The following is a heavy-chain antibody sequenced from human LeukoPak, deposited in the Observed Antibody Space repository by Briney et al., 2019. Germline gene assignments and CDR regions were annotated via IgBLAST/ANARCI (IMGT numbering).Heavy chain of an antibody. Sequence: SETLSLTCTVSGYSISSGYYWGWIRQPPGKGLEWIGSIYHSGSTYYNPSLKSRVTISVDTSKNQFSLKLSSVTAADTAVYYCARSYDYVWGTFHWGQGTLVTISS. CDR2: IYHSGST. V-gene: IGHV4-38-2*02. D-gene: IGHD3-16*01. J-gene: IGHJ4*02. CDR1: GYSISSGYY. CDR3: ARSYDYVWGTFH.